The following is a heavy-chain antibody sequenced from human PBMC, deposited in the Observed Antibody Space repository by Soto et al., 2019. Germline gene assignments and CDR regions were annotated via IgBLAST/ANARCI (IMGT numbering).Heavy chain of an antibody. CDR1: GGSFSGYY. V-gene: IGHV4-34*01. CDR3: ARGSNWFDP. Sequence: ETLSLTCAVYGGSFSGYYWSWIRQPPGKGLEWIGEINHSGSTNYNPSLKSRVTISVDTSKNQFSLKLSSVTAADTAVYYCARGSNWFDPWGQGTLVTVSS. J-gene: IGHJ5*02. CDR2: INHSGST.